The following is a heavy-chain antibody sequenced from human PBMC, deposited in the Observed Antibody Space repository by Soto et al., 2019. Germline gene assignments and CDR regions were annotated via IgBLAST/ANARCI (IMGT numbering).Heavy chain of an antibody. V-gene: IGHV1-46*03. J-gene: IGHJ4*02. D-gene: IGHD2-15*01. CDR2: INPSSGST. Sequence: ASVKVSCKASGYSFPSYYLHWVRQAPGQGLEWMGIINPSSGSTTYAQKFQGSVTMTRDTSSSTVYMELSSLRSEDTAVYYCAIHSGCTGGSCYSGAFDYWGQGTLVNVSS. CDR1: GYSFPSYY. CDR3: AIHSGCTGGSCYSGAFDY.